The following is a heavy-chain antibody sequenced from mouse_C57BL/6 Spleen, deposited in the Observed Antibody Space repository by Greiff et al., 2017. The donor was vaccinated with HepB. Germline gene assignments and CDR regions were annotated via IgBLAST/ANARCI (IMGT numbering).Heavy chain of an antibody. CDR1: GYSFTGYY. CDR2: INPSTGGT. D-gene: IGHD1-1*01. CDR3: ARRYYYGSSLDY. Sequence: VQLQQSGPELAKPGASVKISCKASGYSFTGYYMNWVKQSPEKSLEWIGEINPSTGGTTYNQKFKAKATLTVDKSSSTAYMQLKSLTSEDSAVYYCARRYYYGSSLDYWGQGTTLTVSS. J-gene: IGHJ2*01. V-gene: IGHV1-42*01.